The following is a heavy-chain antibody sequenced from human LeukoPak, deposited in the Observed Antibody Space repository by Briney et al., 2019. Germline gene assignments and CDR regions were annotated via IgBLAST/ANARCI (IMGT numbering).Heavy chain of an antibody. V-gene: IGHV3-30*18. CDR1: GFIFSNYG. Sequence: GGSLRLPCVASGFIFSNYGMHWVRQAPGKGLEWVATISYDGSNTYYVDSVKGRFTISRDNSKNTLYLQMNSLRPEDTAMYFCAKDRPDIVVVPVAVRSLPLNGMDVWGQGTSVTVSS. CDR3: AKDRPDIVVVPVAVRSLPLNGMDV. J-gene: IGHJ6*02. CDR2: ISYDGSNT. D-gene: IGHD2-2*01.